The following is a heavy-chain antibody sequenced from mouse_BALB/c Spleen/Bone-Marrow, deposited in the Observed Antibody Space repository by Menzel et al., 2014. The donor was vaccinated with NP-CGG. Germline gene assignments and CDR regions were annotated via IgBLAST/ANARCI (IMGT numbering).Heavy chain of an antibody. CDR2: INPGSGGT. CDR3: ARGGWLRDAMDY. D-gene: IGHD2-2*01. J-gene: IGHJ4*01. Sequence: QVQLQQSGAELVRPGTSVKVSCKASGYAFTNYLIEWVKQRPGQGLEWIGVINPGSGGTNYNEKFKGKATLTADKSSSTAYMQLSSLTSDDSAVYFCARGGWLRDAMDYWGQGTSVTVSS. V-gene: IGHV1-54*01. CDR1: GYAFTNYL.